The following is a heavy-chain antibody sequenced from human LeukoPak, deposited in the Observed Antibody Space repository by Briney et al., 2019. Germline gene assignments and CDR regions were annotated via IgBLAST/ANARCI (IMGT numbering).Heavy chain of an antibody. CDR1: GFTFRSYS. J-gene: IGHJ4*02. CDR2: ISSSSSTK. Sequence: GGSLRLSCVASGFTFRSYSMNWFRHAPGKGLEWVSYISSSSSTKYYVDSVKGRFTISRDNAKNSLYLQMNSLRAEDTAVYYCARRGSGYTEPIDYWGQGTLVTVSS. D-gene: IGHD5-12*01. V-gene: IGHV3-48*04. CDR3: ARRGSGYTEPIDY.